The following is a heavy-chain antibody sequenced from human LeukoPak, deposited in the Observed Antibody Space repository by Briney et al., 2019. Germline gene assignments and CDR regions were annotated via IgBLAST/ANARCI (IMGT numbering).Heavy chain of an antibody. V-gene: IGHV3-23*01. J-gene: IGHJ4*02. CDR2: ISGSGGST. Sequence: GGSLRLSCAASGFTFSSYAMSWVRQAPGKGLEWVSAISGSGGSTYYADSVKGRFTISRDNSKNTLYLQMNSLRAEDTAVYYCAKDSFGIVAAGTDYWGQGTLVTVSS. D-gene: IGHD6-13*01. CDR1: GFTFSSYA. CDR3: AKDSFGIVAAGTDY.